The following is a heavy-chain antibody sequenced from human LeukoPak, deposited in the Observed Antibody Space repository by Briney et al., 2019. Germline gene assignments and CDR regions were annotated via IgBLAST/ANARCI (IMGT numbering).Heavy chain of an antibody. V-gene: IGHV5-51*01. J-gene: IGHJ3*02. CDR3: ASGGRVRGVITYAFDI. D-gene: IGHD3-10*01. CDR2: IYPGDSDT. Sequence: GESLKISCKGSGYSFTSYWIGWVRQMPGKGLEWMGIIYPGDSDTRYSPSFQGQVTISADKSISTAYLQWSSLKASDTAMYYCASGGRVRGVITYAFDIWGQGTMVTVSS. CDR1: GYSFTSYW.